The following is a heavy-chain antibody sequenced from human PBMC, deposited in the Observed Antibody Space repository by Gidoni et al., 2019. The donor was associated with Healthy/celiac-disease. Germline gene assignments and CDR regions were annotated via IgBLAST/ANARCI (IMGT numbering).Heavy chain of an antibody. Sequence: QVQLQQWGAGLLKPSEPLSLTCAVYGGSFSGYYCSGIRQPPGKGLEWIGEINHSGSTNYNPSLKSRVTISVDTSKNQFSLKLSSVTAADTAVYYCARGGKVVIAIRAHAFDIWGQGTMVTVSS. V-gene: IGHV4-34*01. CDR2: INHSGST. J-gene: IGHJ3*02. CDR1: GGSFSGYY. CDR3: ARGGKVVIAIRAHAFDI. D-gene: IGHD2-21*01.